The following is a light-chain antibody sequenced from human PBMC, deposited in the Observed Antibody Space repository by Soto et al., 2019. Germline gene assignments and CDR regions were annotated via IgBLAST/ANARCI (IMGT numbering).Light chain of an antibody. CDR2: GAS. CDR3: QQYDSTPPT. CDR1: QSVNSNY. Sequence: EIVLTQSPGTLSLSPGDRATLSCRASQSVNSNYLAWYQREPGQAPRLLIYGASNRATDIPYRFSASGSGTDFTLTITGLEAEDFAVYYCQQYDSTPPTFGNGTKVEVK. V-gene: IGKV3-20*01. J-gene: IGKJ1*01.